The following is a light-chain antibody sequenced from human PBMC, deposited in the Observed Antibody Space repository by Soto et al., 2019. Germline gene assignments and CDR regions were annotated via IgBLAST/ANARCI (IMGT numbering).Light chain of an antibody. CDR1: ESISSSY. Sequence: VLTQSPGTLSLSPGGAATLPSSATESISSSYLAWYQQKHGQAPRPIIYGTSSRATGIPDRFSGSGSGTDLNLTISRLEPEDVATYYCQQANSFPPTLGQGTRLEI. CDR2: GTS. CDR3: QQANSFPPT. J-gene: IGKJ5*01. V-gene: IGKV3-20*01.